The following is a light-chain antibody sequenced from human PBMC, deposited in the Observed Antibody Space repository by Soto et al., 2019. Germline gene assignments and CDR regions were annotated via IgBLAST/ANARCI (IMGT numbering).Light chain of an antibody. V-gene: IGKV1-33*01. CDR2: DAS. J-gene: IGKJ1*01. CDR1: QDISNS. Sequence: DIQMTQSPSSLSASVGDRVTITCQASQDISNSLTWYQQKPGKAPKLLIYDASNLETGAPSRFSGSGSGTYFTFTISSLQPEDIATYYCQHYDNLPLTFGQGTKVEIK. CDR3: QHYDNLPLT.